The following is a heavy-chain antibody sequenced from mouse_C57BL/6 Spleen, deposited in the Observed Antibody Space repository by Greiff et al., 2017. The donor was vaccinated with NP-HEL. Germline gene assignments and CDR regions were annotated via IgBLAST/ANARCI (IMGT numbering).Heavy chain of an antibody. Sequence: EVKLVESGGGLVKPGGSLKLSCAASGFTFSSYTMSWVRQTPEKRLEWVATISGGGGNTYYPDSVKGRFTISRDTAKNTLYLQMSSLRSEDTALYYCARQRGGYDYDVNYFDYWGQGTTLTVSS. CDR2: ISGGGGNT. CDR1: GFTFSSYT. CDR3: ARQRGGYDYDVNYFDY. V-gene: IGHV5-9*01. J-gene: IGHJ2*01. D-gene: IGHD2-4*01.